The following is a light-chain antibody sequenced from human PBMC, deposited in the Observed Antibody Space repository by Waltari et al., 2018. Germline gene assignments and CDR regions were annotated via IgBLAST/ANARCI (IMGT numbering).Light chain of an antibody. Sequence: STLTQPASMSGSPGQSITISCTGTRSDIGLYDLVSWYQQHPGKAPKLIISDVSQRPSGVTARFSGSKSGYTASLTISGLQTEDEADYYCSAYTATDTYVFGSGTTVTVL. CDR1: RSDIGLYDL. CDR3: SAYTATDTYV. V-gene: IGLV2-14*03. J-gene: IGLJ1*01. CDR2: DVS.